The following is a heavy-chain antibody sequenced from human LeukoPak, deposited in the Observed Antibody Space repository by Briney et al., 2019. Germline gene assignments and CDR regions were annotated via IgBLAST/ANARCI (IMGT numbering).Heavy chain of an antibody. D-gene: IGHD4-23*01. V-gene: IGHV3-23*01. CDR1: GFTFSSHA. CDR2: IYSGGGT. J-gene: IGHJ4*02. CDR3: AKGRVTTVVTYYFDY. Sequence: WGSLRLSCAASGFTFSSHAMNWVRQAPGKGLEWVSVIYSGGGTFYADSVKGRFTISRHNSKNTLYLQINSLRAEDTAVYYCAKGRVTTVVTYYFDYWGQGTLVTVSS.